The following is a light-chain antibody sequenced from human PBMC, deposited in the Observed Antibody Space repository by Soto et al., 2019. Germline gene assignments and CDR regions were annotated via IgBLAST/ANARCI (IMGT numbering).Light chain of an antibody. CDR2: KAS. Sequence: DIQMTQSPSTLSASVGDRVTITCRASQSISSWLAWYQQKPGTAPKLLIYKASTLQSGVPSRVRGSGAGTEFPLTISSRQPDDSATYYCQQYNANWTFGQGTKVEIK. V-gene: IGKV1-5*03. CDR1: QSISSW. CDR3: QQYNANWT. J-gene: IGKJ1*01.